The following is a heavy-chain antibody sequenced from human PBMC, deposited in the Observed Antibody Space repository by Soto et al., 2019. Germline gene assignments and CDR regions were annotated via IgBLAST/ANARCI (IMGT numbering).Heavy chain of an antibody. V-gene: IGHV3-33*01. D-gene: IGHD6-13*01. CDR3: ARDRQQLVYGMDV. CDR2: IWYDGSNK. Sequence: QVQLVESGGGVVQPGRSLRLSCAASGFTFSSYGMHWVRQAPGKGLEWVAVIWYDGSNKYYADSVKGRFTISRDNSKNTLYLQMNSLRAEDTAVYYCARDRQQLVYGMDVWGQGTTVTVSS. J-gene: IGHJ6*02. CDR1: GFTFSSYG.